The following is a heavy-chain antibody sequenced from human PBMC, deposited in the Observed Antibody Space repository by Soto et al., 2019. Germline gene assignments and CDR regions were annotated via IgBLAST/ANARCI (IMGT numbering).Heavy chain of an antibody. CDR3: AKDQGIAAAGTGIDY. J-gene: IGHJ4*02. V-gene: IGHV3-43*01. D-gene: IGHD6-13*01. CDR1: GFTFDDYT. Sequence: EVQLVESGGVVVQPGGSLRLSCAASGFTFDDYTMHWVRQAPGKGLEWVSLISWDGGSTYYAGSVKGRFTISRDNSKNSLYLQMNSLRTEDTALYYCAKDQGIAAAGTGIDYWGQGTLVTVSS. CDR2: ISWDGGST.